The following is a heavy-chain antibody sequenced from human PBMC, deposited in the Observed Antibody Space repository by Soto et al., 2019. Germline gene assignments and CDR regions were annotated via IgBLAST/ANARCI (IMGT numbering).Heavy chain of an antibody. V-gene: IGHV5-51*01. J-gene: IGHJ6*02. D-gene: IGHD3-22*01. CDR2: IYPGDSDT. Sequence: PGESLKISCKGSGYRFTNYWIGWVRQMPGKGLEWMGIIYPGDSDTRYSPSFQGQVTISADKSINAAYLQWSSLRSEDTAVYYCARGADYDSSGYYYGMDVWGQGTTVTVSS. CDR1: GYRFTNYW. CDR3: ARGADYDSSGYYYGMDV.